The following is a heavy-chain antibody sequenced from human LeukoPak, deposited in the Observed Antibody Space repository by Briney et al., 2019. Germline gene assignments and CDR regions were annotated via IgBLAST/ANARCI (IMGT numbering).Heavy chain of an antibody. CDR3: ARAAPRDCTNGICWVDY. V-gene: IGHV1-18*01. J-gene: IGHJ4*02. CDR2: INANNGNT. Sequence: GASLKVSCKASGYSFTNYGFTWVRQDPGQGLEWMGLINANNGNTNYARRLQGRVTMTIDTSTNTAYMELRSLRSDDTAVYYCARAAPRDCTNGICWVDYWGQGTLVTVSS. D-gene: IGHD2-8*01. CDR1: GYSFTNYG.